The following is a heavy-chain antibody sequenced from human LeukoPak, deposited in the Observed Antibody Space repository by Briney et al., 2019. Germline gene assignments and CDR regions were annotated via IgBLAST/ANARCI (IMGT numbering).Heavy chain of an antibody. D-gene: IGHD3-3*02. V-gene: IGHV3-74*01. CDR3: VRESFSRFDP. Sequence: PGGSLRLSCAASGFTFSTYWMHWVRQAPGKGLVWVSHINSDGSSTNYADSVKGRFTISRDNAKNTVYLQMSSLRVEDTAVYYCVRESFSRFDPWRQGTLVTVSS. CDR1: GFTFSTYW. J-gene: IGHJ5*02. CDR2: INSDGSST.